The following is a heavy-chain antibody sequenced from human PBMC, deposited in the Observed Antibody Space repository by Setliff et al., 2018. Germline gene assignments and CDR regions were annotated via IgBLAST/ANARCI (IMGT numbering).Heavy chain of an antibody. CDR3: ARDLTQSHDYGGNSDSP. CDR1: GGSISTNTYF. D-gene: IGHD4-17*01. Sequence: SETLSLTCTVSGGSISTNTYFWGWIRQSPGKGLEWIGNTYYSGDAYYNPSLKSRVTISVDTSRNQFSLKLSSVTAADTAVYYCARDLTQSHDYGGNSDSPWGQGTLVTVSS. J-gene: IGHJ5*02. V-gene: IGHV4-39*01. CDR2: TYYSGDA.